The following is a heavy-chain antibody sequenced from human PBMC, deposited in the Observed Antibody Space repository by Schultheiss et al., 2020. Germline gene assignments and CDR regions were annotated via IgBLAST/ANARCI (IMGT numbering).Heavy chain of an antibody. V-gene: IGHV3-13*01. CDR2: IGTAGDT. J-gene: IGHJ4*02. Sequence: GGSLRLSCAASGFTFSSYDMHWVRQATGKGLEWVSAIGTAGDTYYPGSVKGRFTISRDNSKNTLYLQMNSLRAEDTAVYYCAKGVVGAKGYFDYWGQGTLVTVSS. CDR1: GFTFSSYD. D-gene: IGHD1-26*01. CDR3: AKGVVGAKGYFDY.